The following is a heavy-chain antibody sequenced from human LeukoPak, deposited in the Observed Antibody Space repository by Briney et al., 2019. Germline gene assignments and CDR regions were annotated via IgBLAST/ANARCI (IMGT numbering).Heavy chain of an antibody. Sequence: KASETLSLTCTVSGGSISTYYWSWIRQPPGKGLEWIGYIYYSGSTSYNPSLKSRATISVDTSKNQFSLILSSVTAADTAVYYCARGLGYCSSTSCYVLRIYFDYWGQGTLVTVSS. J-gene: IGHJ4*02. D-gene: IGHD2-2*03. CDR2: IYYSGST. CDR1: GGSISTYY. V-gene: IGHV4-59*01. CDR3: ARGLGYCSSTSCYVLRIYFDY.